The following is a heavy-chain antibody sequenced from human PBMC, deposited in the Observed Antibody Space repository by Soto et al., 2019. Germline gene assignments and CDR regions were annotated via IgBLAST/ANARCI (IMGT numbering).Heavy chain of an antibody. Sequence: SETLSLTCTVSGGSISSSTYYWGWMRQPPGKGLEWIASFFIGGNTYYNPSLKSRVTISVDTSKNQFSLKLSSVTAADTAVYYCVRDCGSGSLDNGGLWHRGQGTLVTGSS. CDR2: FFIGGNT. CDR1: GGSISSSTYY. V-gene: IGHV4-39*01. J-gene: IGHJ4*02. CDR3: VRDCGSGSLDNGGLWH. D-gene: IGHD3-10*01.